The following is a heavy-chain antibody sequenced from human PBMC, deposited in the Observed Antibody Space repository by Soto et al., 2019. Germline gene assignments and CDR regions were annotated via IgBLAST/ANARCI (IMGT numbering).Heavy chain of an antibody. D-gene: IGHD3-22*01. V-gene: IGHV3-48*01. Sequence: PGGSLRLSCAASGFTFSSYSMNWVRQAPGKGLEWVSYISSSSSTIYYADSVKGRFTISRDNAKNSLYLQMNSLRAEDTAVYYCARNYYDSSGYYYGGAFDIWGQGTMVTVSS. CDR3: ARNYYDSSGYYYGGAFDI. J-gene: IGHJ3*02. CDR2: ISSSSSTI. CDR1: GFTFSSYS.